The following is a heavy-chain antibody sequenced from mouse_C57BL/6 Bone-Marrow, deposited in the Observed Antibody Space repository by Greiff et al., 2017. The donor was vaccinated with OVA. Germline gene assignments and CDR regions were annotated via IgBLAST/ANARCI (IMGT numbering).Heavy chain of an antibody. CDR2: IDPNSGGT. CDR1: GYTFTSYW. J-gene: IGHJ4*01. V-gene: IGHV1-72*01. CDR3: APSSYSNYDYAMDY. D-gene: IGHD2-5*01. Sequence: QVQLKQPGAELVKPGASVKLSCKASGYTFTSYWMHWVKQRPGRGLEWIGRIDPNSGGTKYNEKFKSKATLTVDKPSSTAYMQLSSLTYEDSAVYYCAPSSYSNYDYAMDYWGQGTSVTVSS.